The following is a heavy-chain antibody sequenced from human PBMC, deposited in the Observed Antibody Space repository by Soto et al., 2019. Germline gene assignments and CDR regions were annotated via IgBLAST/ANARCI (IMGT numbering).Heavy chain of an antibody. CDR3: AIDSYSSSCFDY. Sequence: QVQLVESEGGVVQPGRSLRLSCAASGFTFSSYGMHWVRQAPGKGLEWVAIIWYDGSNKYYADSVKGRFSISRDNSKNTLYLQMNSLRAEDTAVYYCAIDSYSSSCFDYWGQGTLVTVSS. CDR1: GFTFSSYG. D-gene: IGHD6-6*01. V-gene: IGHV3-33*01. CDR2: IWYDGSNK. J-gene: IGHJ4*02.